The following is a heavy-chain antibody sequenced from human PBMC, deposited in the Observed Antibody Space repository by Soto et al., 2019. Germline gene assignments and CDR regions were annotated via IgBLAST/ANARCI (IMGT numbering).Heavy chain of an antibody. V-gene: IGHV3-23*01. J-gene: IGHJ4*02. CDR2: ISGSGGST. CDR1: GFTFSSYA. CDR3: AKPPGRGVCSSTSCSTYYFDY. Sequence: GGSLRLSCAASGFTFSSYAMSWVRQAPGKGLEWVSAISGSGGSTYYADSVKGRFTISRDNSKNTLYLQMNSLRAEDTAVYYCAKPPGRGVCSSTSCSTYYFDYWGQGTLVTVSS. D-gene: IGHD2-2*02.